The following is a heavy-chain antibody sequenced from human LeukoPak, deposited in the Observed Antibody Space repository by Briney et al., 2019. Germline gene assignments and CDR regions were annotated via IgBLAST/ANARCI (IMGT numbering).Heavy chain of an antibody. CDR2: IYHSGST. CDR1: GYSISSGYY. D-gene: IGHD1-14*01. V-gene: IGHV4-38-2*02. J-gene: IGHJ5*02. Sequence: SETLSLTCTVSGYSISSGYYWGWIRQPPGKGLEWIGSIYHSGSTYYNPSLKSRLTISVDTSKNQFSLKLTSVTAADTAVYYCARLNKPGWFDPWGQGTLVTVSS. CDR3: ARLNKPGWFDP.